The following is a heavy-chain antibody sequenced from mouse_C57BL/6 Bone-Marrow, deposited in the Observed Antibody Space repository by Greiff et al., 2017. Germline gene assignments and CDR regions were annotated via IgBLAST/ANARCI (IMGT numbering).Heavy chain of an antibody. V-gene: IGHV1-18*01. CDR2: INPNTGGP. Sequence: VQLQQSGPELVQPGASVKISCKASGFTFTDYNMDWVQQSHGKSLEWIGEINPNTGGPIYNQEFKGKGTLTVDKSSSTAYMELRSLTSEDTATCYYSSDGYHWYWGVWGRGTTVIVSA. D-gene: IGHD2-3*01. J-gene: IGHJ1*03. CDR3: SSDGYHWYWGV. CDR1: GFTFTDYN.